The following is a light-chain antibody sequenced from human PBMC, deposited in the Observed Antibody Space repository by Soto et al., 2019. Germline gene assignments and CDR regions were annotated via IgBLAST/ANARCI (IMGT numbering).Light chain of an antibody. J-gene: IGKJ2*01. CDR3: QQRGDWPLYT. Sequence: EIVLTQSPGTLSLSPGERATLSCRASQSVPSTYLAWYQQKPGQAPRLLIYGASTRAPGIPDRFSGSGSGTDFTLSISSLEPEDFAVYYCQQRGDWPLYTFGQGSRLEIK. CDR1: QSVPSTY. V-gene: IGKV3D-20*02. CDR2: GAS.